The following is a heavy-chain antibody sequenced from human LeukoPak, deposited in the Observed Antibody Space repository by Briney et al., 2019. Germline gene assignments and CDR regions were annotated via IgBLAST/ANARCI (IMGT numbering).Heavy chain of an antibody. J-gene: IGHJ4*02. CDR3: ARRKPGFFFDY. D-gene: IGHD3-10*01. CDR1: GCSISSSSYF. V-gene: IGHV4-39*01. Sequence: SGTLSLTCPVSGCSISSSSYFWGWIRQPPGKGLEGIENDYYRETANHSASCKSRVTISVDTPKNQFSLNMSSVTAADTAVYYCARRKPGFFFDYWGQGALVTVSS. CDR2: DYYRETA.